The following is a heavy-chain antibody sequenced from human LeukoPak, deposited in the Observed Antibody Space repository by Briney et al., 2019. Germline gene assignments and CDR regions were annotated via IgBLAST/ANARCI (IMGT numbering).Heavy chain of an antibody. CDR3: ARRYGGYGDY. D-gene: IGHD4-17*01. CDR1: GFTFSSYE. CDR2: ISSSGSTI. Sequence: GGSLRLSCAASGFTFSSYEMNWVRQAPGKGLEWVSYISSSGSTIYYADPVRGRFTISRDNAKNSLYLQMNSLRAEDTAVYYCARRYGGYGDYWGQGTLVTVSS. V-gene: IGHV3-48*03. J-gene: IGHJ4*02.